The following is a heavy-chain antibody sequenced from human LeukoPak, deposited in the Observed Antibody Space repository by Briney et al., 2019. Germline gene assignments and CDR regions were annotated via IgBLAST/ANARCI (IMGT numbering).Heavy chain of an antibody. D-gene: IGHD2-2*01. J-gene: IGHJ5*02. CDR2: IYHSGST. CDR3: ARHFPWFRVPFQNWFDP. V-gene: IGHV4-4*02. CDR1: GGSISSSNW. Sequence: SETLSLTCAVSGGSISSSNWWSWVRQPPGKGLEWIGEIYHSGSTNYNPSLKSRVTISVDKSKNQFSLKLSSVTAADTAVYYCARHFPWFRVPFQNWFDPWGQGTLVTVSS.